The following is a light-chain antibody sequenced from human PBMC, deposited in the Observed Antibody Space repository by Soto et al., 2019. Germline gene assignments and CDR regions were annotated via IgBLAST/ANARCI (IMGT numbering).Light chain of an antibody. CDR2: DVS. CDR1: SSDIGGHIS. Sequence: QSVLTQPRSVSGSPGQSVTISCTGTSSDIGGHISGSWLQQHPGKAPKLMIYDVSKRPSGVPDRFSGSKSGNTASLTISGLQAEDEADYYCCSSAGTFYVFGTGTKVTVL. V-gene: IGLV2-11*01. J-gene: IGLJ1*01. CDR3: CSSAGTFYV.